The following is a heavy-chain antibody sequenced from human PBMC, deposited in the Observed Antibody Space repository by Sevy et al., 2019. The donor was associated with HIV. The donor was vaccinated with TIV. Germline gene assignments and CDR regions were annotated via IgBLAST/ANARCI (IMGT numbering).Heavy chain of an antibody. CDR1: GYSFTTSW. J-gene: IGHJ6*02. CDR3: ARARGIPHFYYGMDL. CDR2: FFPADSDT. Sequence: GESLKISCKASGYSFTTSWIGWVRQMPGKGLEWMGIFFPADSDTRYSPSGQGQVTISADNSFSTVYLQWSSQKASDTAMDYCARARGIPHFYYGMDLWGQGTTVTVSS. V-gene: IGHV5-51*01. D-gene: IGHD1-26*01.